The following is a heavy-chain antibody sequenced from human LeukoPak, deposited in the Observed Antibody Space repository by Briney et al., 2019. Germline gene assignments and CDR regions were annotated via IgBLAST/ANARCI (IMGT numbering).Heavy chain of an antibody. J-gene: IGHJ4*02. CDR1: GGSISSYY. CDR3: ARTLGATTGYFDY. D-gene: IGHD1-26*01. Sequence: PSETLSLTCTVSGGSISSYYWSWIRQPPGKGLEWIGYIYYSGSTNYNPSLKSRVTISVDTSKNQFSLKLSSVTAADTAVYYCARTLGATTGYFDYWGQGTLVTVSS. CDR2: IYYSGST. V-gene: IGHV4-59*12.